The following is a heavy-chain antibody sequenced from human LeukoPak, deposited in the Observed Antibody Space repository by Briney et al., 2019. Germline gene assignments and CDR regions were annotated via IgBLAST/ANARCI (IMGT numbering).Heavy chain of an antibody. V-gene: IGHV3-53*04. CDR2: IYSGGIT. D-gene: IGHD5-18*01. J-gene: IGHJ4*02. CDR1: GFTVSTNY. CDR3: ARVAPGYTYAYGAPYYFDN. Sequence: GGSLRLSCVASGFTVSTNYMSWVRQAPGKGLEWVSVIYSGGITYYADSVKGRFTISRHDSKNTVYLQMNTLRAEDTALYYCARVAPGYTYAYGAPYYFDNWGQGTLVTVSS.